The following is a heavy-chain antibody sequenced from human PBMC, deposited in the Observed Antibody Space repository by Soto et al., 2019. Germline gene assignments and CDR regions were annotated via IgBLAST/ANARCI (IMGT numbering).Heavy chain of an antibody. J-gene: IGHJ4*02. CDR3: ARAPGDYYDSSGSLYFDY. V-gene: IGHV4-31*03. CDR1: GVSISSGGYY. CDR2: IYYSGNT. D-gene: IGHD3-22*01. Sequence: PSETLSLTCPVSGVSISSGGYYWSWIRQHPGKGLEWIGYIYYSGNTYYNPSLKSRVAISVDTSKNQFSLKLSSVTAADTAVYYCARAPGDYYDSSGSLYFDYWGQGTLVTVSS.